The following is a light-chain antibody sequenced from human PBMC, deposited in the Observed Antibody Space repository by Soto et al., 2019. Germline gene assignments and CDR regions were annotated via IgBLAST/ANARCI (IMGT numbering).Light chain of an antibody. V-gene: IGKV1-39*01. CDR2: AAS. Sequence: DIQMTQSPSSLSASVGDRVTITCRASQSISGYLSWYYQRPGKAPKLLISAASTLQSGVPSRFSGSGSGTDFTLTISSLQPEDSATYYCRQSYTVQYTFGRGTKLEAK. CDR1: QSISGY. CDR3: RQSYTVQYT. J-gene: IGKJ2*01.